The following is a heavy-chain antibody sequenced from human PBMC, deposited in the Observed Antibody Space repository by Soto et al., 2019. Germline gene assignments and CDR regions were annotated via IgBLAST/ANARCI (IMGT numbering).Heavy chain of an antibody. D-gene: IGHD2-15*01. CDR1: GGTFSSYA. J-gene: IGHJ6*02. V-gene: IGHV1-69*06. CDR2: IIPIFGTA. Sequence: QVQLVQSGAEVKKPGSSVKVSCKASGGTFSSYAISWVRQAPGQGLEWMGGIIPIFGTANYAQKFQGRVTITADKSTSTAYIELSSLRSEDTAVYYCARDGRVVVVAATPPYYGMDVWGQGTTVTVSS. CDR3: ARDGRVVVVAATPPYYGMDV.